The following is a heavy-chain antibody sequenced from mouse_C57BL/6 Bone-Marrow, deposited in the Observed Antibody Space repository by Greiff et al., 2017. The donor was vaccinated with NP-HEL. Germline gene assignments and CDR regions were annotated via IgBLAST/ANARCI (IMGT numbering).Heavy chain of an antibody. CDR3: ARHRPFYWYFDV. CDR1: GFSLTSYG. J-gene: IGHJ1*03. V-gene: IGHV2-6-1*01. Sequence: VKLMESGPGLVALSQSLSITCTVSGFSLTSYGVHWVRQPPGKGLEWLVVIWSDGSTTYNSALKSRLSISKDNSKSQVFLKMNSLQTDDTAMYYCARHRPFYWYFDVWGTGTTVTVSS. CDR2: IWSDGST.